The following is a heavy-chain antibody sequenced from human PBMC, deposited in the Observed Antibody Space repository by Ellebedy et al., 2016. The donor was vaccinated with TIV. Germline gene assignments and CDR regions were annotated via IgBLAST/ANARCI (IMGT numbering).Heavy chain of an antibody. CDR2: IIPIFGTA. Sequence: SVKVSCXASGGTFISYAISWVRQAPAQGLEWMGGIIPIFGTANYAQKFQGRVTITADKSTSTAYMELSSLRSEDTAVYYCAGGGGYYYGSGSYGWFDPWGQGTLVTVSS. CDR1: GGTFISYA. D-gene: IGHD3-10*01. V-gene: IGHV1-69*06. CDR3: AGGGGYYYGSGSYGWFDP. J-gene: IGHJ5*02.